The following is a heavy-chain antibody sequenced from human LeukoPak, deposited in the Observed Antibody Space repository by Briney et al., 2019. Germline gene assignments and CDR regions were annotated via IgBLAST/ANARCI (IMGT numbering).Heavy chain of an antibody. CDR2: IYYSGST. J-gene: IGHJ5*02. Sequence: PSETLSLTCTVSGGSISSYYWSWIRQPPGKGLEWIGYIYYSGSTSYNPSLKSRVTISVDTSKNQFSLKLSSVTAADTAVYYCARLSGSEDWFDPWGQGTLVTVSS. V-gene: IGHV4-59*08. CDR1: GGSISSYY. D-gene: IGHD1-26*01. CDR3: ARLSGSEDWFDP.